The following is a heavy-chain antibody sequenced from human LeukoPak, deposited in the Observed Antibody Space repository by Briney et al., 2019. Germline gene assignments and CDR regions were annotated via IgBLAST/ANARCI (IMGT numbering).Heavy chain of an antibody. CDR2: IYPGDSDT. J-gene: IGHJ5*02. V-gene: IGHV5-51*01. CDR3: ATYSSSSGWFDP. Sequence: GESLKISCNGSGYIFTSYWIAWVRQMPGKGLEWMGIIYPGDSDTRYSPSFQGQVTISADKSISTAYLQWSSLKASDTAMYYCATYSSSSGWFDPWGQGTLVTVSS. CDR1: GYIFTSYW. D-gene: IGHD6-6*01.